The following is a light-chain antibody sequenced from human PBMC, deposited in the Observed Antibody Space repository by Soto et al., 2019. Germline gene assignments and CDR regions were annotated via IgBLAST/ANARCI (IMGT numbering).Light chain of an antibody. CDR1: QSASSNY. Sequence: EIVLTQSPGTLSLSPGERATLSCRASQSASSNYLAWYQQKPGQAPRLLIYGASSRATGIPDRFSGSGSGTGFTLTIRRLEPEDFAVYYCQQYGSSYPWTFGQGTKVDIK. J-gene: IGKJ1*01. V-gene: IGKV3-20*01. CDR2: GAS. CDR3: QQYGSSYPWT.